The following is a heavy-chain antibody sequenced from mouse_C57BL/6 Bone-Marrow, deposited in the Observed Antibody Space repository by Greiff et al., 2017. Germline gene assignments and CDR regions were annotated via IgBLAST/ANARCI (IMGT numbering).Heavy chain of an antibody. J-gene: IGHJ3*01. D-gene: IGHD1-1*01. CDR2: INPNNGGT. CDR1: GYTFTDYY. CDR3: ARGVITTVVAPDAY. V-gene: IGHV1-26*01. Sequence: EVQLQQSGPELVKPGASVKISCKASGYTFTDYYMNWVKQSHGKSLEWIGDINPNNGGTSYNQKFKGKATLTVDKSSSTAYMELRSLTSEDSAVYYCARGVITTVVAPDAYWGQGTLVTVSA.